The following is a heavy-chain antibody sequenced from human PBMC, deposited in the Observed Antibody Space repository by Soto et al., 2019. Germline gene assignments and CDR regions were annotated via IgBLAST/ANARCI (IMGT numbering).Heavy chain of an antibody. CDR1: GGSISSGGYY. J-gene: IGHJ3*01. Sequence: QVQLQESGPGLVKPSRTLSLTCTVSGGSISSGGYYWSWIRQHPGKGLEWIGYIYYSGSTYYNPSLKSRVTISVDTSKNQFSLKLSSVTAADTAVYYCARVGCYDGSGYNAFGVWGQGTLVTVSS. V-gene: IGHV4-31*03. CDR2: IYYSGST. CDR3: ARVGCYDGSGYNAFGV. D-gene: IGHD3-22*01.